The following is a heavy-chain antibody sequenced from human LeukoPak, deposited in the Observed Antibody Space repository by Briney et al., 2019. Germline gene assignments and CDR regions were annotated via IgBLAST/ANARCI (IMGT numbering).Heavy chain of an antibody. CDR3: ARTGTTSIDY. CDR1: GFTFSIYS. V-gene: IGHV3-21*06. CDR2: ITSTGSYI. Sequence: GGSLRLSCAASGFTFSIYSVNWVRQAPGKGLEWVGSITSTGSYIYYADSVQGRFTISRDNAKNSLFLQMNSLRAEGTAVYYCARTGTTSIDYWGQGTLVTVSS. D-gene: IGHD1-1*01. J-gene: IGHJ4*02.